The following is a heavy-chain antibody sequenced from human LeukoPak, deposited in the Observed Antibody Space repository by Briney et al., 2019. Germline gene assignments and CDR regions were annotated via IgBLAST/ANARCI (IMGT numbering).Heavy chain of an antibody. Sequence: GGSLRLSCAASGFTFSSYAMHWVRQAPGQGLEWMGIINPSGGSTSYAQKFQGRVTMTRDTSTSTVYMELSSLRSEDTAVYYCARKYSSSSPFDYWGQGTLVTVSS. CDR3: ARKYSSSSPFDY. V-gene: IGHV1-46*01. CDR2: INPSGGST. J-gene: IGHJ4*02. CDR1: GFTFSSYA. D-gene: IGHD6-13*01.